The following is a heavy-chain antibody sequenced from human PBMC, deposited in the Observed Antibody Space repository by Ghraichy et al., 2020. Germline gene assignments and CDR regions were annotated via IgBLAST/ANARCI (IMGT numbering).Heavy chain of an antibody. CDR2: IYYSGST. CDR1: GGSISSSSYY. D-gene: IGHD3-22*01. V-gene: IGHV4-39*01. Sequence: SETLSLTCTVSGGSISSSSYYWGWIRQPPGKGLEWIGSIYYSGSTYYNPSLKSRVTISVDTSKNQFSLKLSSVTAADTAVYYCASPRAVDSSGYQDYWGQGTLVTVSS. CDR3: ASPRAVDSSGYQDY. J-gene: IGHJ4*02.